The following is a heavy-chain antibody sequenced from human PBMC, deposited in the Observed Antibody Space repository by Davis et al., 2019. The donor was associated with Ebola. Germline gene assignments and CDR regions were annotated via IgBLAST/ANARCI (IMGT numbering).Heavy chain of an antibody. CDR1: GFTFSSYS. J-gene: IGHJ6*02. V-gene: IGHV4-34*01. CDR3: ARGKIVVVVAATHYYYYGMDV. Sequence: ESLKISCAASGFTFSSYSMNWVRQPPGKGLEWIGEINHSGSTNYNPSLKSRVTISVDTSKNQFSLKLSSVTAADTAVYYCARGKIVVVVAATHYYYYGMDVWGQGTTVTVSS. CDR2: INHSGST. D-gene: IGHD2-15*01.